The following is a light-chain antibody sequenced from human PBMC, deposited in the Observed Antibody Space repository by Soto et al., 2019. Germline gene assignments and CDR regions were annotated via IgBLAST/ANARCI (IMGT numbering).Light chain of an antibody. CDR2: KAS. Sequence: DIQMTQSPSTLSASVGDRVTITCRASQSISSWLAWYQQKPGKAPKLLIYKASSLESGVPSRFSGSGSGTEFTLTISSLQPDDFATYYCQQYNSYPLTFDQGTRLEIK. CDR3: QQYNSYPLT. CDR1: QSISSW. J-gene: IGKJ5*01. V-gene: IGKV1-5*03.